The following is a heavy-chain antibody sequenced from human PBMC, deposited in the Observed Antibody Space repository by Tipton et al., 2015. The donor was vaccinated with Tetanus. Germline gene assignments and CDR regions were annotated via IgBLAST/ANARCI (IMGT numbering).Heavy chain of an antibody. CDR1: GFSFSGSA. J-gene: IGHJ5*02. CDR2: IRIRTSNYAT. V-gene: IGHV3-73*01. CDR3: ARSPYNSWGVPNCDTLFGT. D-gene: IGHD5-24*01. Sequence: SLRLSCAASGFSFSGSAIHWVRQASGKGLEWVGRIRIRTSNYATAYGASVKGRFTISRDDSKNTAYLQMNSLITEDTAVYYCARSPYNSWGVPNCDTLFGTWGLGSLVTVS.